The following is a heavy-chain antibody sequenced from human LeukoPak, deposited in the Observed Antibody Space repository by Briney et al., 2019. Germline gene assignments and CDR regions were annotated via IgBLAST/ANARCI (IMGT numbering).Heavy chain of an antibody. CDR2: IYTGGST. D-gene: IGHD6-19*01. CDR3: AKPEHSSGWYFFGY. V-gene: IGHV4-4*07. Sequence: SETLSLTCTVSGGSISSYYWSWIRQSPGKGLEWIGRIYTGGSTNYNPSLKSRVTISVDTSKNQFSLKLSSVTAADTAVYYCAKPEHSSGWYFFGYWGQGTLVTVSS. CDR1: GGSISSYY. J-gene: IGHJ4*02.